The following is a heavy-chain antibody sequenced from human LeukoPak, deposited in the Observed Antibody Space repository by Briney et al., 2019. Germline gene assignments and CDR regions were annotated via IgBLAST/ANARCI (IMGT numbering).Heavy chain of an antibody. D-gene: IGHD3-22*01. V-gene: IGHV4-39*07. CDR1: GGSISSGGYY. J-gene: IGHJ6*02. CDR2: INHSGST. CDR3: ARGLKRVSYYYDSSGYGMDV. Sequence: PSETLSLTCTVSGGSISSGGYYWSWIRQPPGKGLEWIGEINHSGSTNYNPSLKSRVTISVDTSKNQFSLKLSSVTAADTAVYYCARGLKRVSYYYDSSGYGMDVWGQGTTVTVSS.